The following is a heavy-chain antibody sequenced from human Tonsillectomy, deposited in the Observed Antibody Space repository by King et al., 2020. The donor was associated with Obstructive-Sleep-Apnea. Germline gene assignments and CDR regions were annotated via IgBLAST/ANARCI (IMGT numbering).Heavy chain of an antibody. V-gene: IGHV3-9*01. J-gene: IGHJ4*02. Sequence: VQLVESGGGLVQPGRSLRLSCAASRFTFDDHAMHWVRQAPGKGLEWVSGISWNSGSIGYADSVKGRFTISRDNAKNSLYLQMNSLRAEDTALYYCAKEGAYGTPLDCWGQGTLVSVSS. CDR3: AKEGAYGTPLDC. CDR1: RFTFDDHA. D-gene: IGHD1-14*01. CDR2: ISWNSGSI.